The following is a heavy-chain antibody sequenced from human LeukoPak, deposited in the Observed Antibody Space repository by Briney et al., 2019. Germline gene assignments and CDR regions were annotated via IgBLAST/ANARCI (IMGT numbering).Heavy chain of an antibody. Sequence: GASVKVSCKASGYTFTSYAMHWVRQAPGQRLEWMGWINAGNGNTKYSQKFQGRVTITRDTSASTAYMELSSLRSEDTAVYYCARIGCSSTSCYASEEGAFDIWGQGTMVTVSS. D-gene: IGHD2-2*01. CDR3: ARIGCSSTSCYASEEGAFDI. CDR1: GYTFTSYA. J-gene: IGHJ3*02. V-gene: IGHV1-3*01. CDR2: INAGNGNT.